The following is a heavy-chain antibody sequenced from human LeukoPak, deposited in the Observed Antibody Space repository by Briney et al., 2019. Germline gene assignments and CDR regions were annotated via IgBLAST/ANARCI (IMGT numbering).Heavy chain of an antibody. CDR3: ARARITMVRGVIMRWFDP. V-gene: IGHV4-30-4*01. J-gene: IGHJ5*02. Sequence: PSETLSLTCNVSGGSMRSYYWSWIRHPPGKGLEWIGYIYYSGSTYYNPSLKSRVTISVDTSKNQFSLKLSSVTAADTAVYYCARARITMVRGVIMRWFDPWGQGTLVTVSS. CDR2: IYYSGST. CDR1: GGSMRSYY. D-gene: IGHD3-10*01.